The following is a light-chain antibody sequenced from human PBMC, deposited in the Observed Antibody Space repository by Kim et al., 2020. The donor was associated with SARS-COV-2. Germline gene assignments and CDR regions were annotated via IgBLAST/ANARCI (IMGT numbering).Light chain of an antibody. V-gene: IGLV1-40*01. CDR2: GTN. CDR3: QSYDSTLSGLGL. CDR1: SAYTGAGCD. Sequence: MPGSGGSAYTGAGCDEHCDQDLRGTAPKLLMYGTNDRALGVPDPFTGSTSGTSASLAITGLQAEDEADCYCQSYDSTLSGLGLFDGGTQLTVL. J-gene: IGLJ3*02.